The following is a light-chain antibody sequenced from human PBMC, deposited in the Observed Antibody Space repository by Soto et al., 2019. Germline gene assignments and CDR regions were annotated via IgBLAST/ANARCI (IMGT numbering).Light chain of an antibody. V-gene: IGLV2-8*01. J-gene: IGLJ2*01. Sequence: QSALTQPPSASGSPGQSVTISCAGTSSDVGGYNYVSWYQQHPGKAPKLVIYEVTKRPSGVPDRFSGSKSDNTASLTVSGLQAEDEADYYCNSYAGSNNFVVFGGGTQLTVL. CDR3: NSYAGSNNFVV. CDR2: EVT. CDR1: SSDVGGYNY.